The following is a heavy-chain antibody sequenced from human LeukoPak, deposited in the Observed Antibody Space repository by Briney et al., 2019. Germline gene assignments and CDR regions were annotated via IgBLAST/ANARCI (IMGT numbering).Heavy chain of an antibody. CDR1: GFTFSSYS. V-gene: IGHV3-15*01. J-gene: IGHJ4*02. CDR2: IKTKGEGGTV. Sequence: GGSLRLSCAASGFTFSSYSMNWVRQAPGKGLEWVGRIKTKGEGGTVDYAAPVKGRFTISRDDSKNTLYLQMNSLKTEDTAIYYCMSDLDNWGQGTLVTVSS. CDR3: MSDLDN.